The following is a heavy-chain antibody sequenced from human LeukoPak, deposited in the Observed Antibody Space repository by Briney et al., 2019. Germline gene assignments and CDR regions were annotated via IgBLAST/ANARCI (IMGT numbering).Heavy chain of an antibody. V-gene: IGHV4-34*01. CDR3: AQVGYCSSTSCSYFDY. Sequence: SETLSLTCAVYGGSFSGYYWSWIRQPPGKGLEWIGSIYYSGSTYYNPSLKSRVTISVDTSKNQFSLKLSSVTAADTAVYYCAQVGYCSSTSCSYFDYWGQGTLVTVSS. CDR1: GGSFSGYY. J-gene: IGHJ4*02. CDR2: IYYSGST. D-gene: IGHD2-2*01.